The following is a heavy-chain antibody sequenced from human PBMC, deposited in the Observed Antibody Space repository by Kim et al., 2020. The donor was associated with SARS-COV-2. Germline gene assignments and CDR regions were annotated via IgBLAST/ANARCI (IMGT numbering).Heavy chain of an antibody. Sequence: YYSTSLKTRLTISKDTSKNQVVLTMTNMDPVDTATYYCARTFSMLQGFDYWGQGTLVTVSS. J-gene: IGHJ4*02. CDR3: ARTFSMLQGFDY. D-gene: IGHD3-10*01. V-gene: IGHV2-70*01.